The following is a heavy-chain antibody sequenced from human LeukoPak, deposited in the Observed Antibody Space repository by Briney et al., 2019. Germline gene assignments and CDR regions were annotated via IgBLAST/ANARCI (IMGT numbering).Heavy chain of an antibody. Sequence: SETLSLTCTVSGGSISSYYWSWIRQPPGKGLEWIGDIYYSGSTNYNPSLKSRVTISVDTSKNQFSLKLSSVTAADTAVYYCARERYGSGSYYTDYWGQGTLVTVSS. V-gene: IGHV4-59*01. J-gene: IGHJ4*02. CDR1: GGSISSYY. CDR3: ARERYGSGSYYTDY. D-gene: IGHD3-10*01. CDR2: IYYSGST.